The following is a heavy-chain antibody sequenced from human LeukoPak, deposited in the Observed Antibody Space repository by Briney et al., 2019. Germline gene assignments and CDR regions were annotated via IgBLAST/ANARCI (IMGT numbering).Heavy chain of an antibody. D-gene: IGHD3-10*01. J-gene: IGHJ4*02. CDR3: ARPMVRGVISAYFDY. Sequence: TGGSLTLSCAASGFTFSSYWMSWVRQAPGEGLEWVANIKQGGSEKYYVDPVKGRFTTARDNAKNSLYLQMNSLRAEDTAVYYCARPMVRGVISAYFDYWGQGTLVTVSS. V-gene: IGHV3-7*01. CDR2: IKQGGSEK. CDR1: GFTFSSYW.